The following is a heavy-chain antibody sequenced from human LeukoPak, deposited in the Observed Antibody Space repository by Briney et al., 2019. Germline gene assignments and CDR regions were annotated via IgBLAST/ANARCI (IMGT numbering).Heavy chain of an antibody. Sequence: QAGGSLRLSCAASGFTFSTSAMSWVRQTAEKGLQWVAAISASGGRTYYSDSVKGHFTISRDNSNNTLYLQMDSLRAEDSAVYFCARDPVSATGSYYFGSWGQGTLVTVSS. J-gene: IGHJ4*02. CDR1: GFTFSTSA. CDR3: ARDPVSATGSYYFGS. D-gene: IGHD3-10*01. V-gene: IGHV3-23*01. CDR2: ISASGGRT.